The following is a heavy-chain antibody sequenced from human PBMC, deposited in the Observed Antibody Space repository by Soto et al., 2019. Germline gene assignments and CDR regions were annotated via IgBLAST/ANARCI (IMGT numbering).Heavy chain of an antibody. D-gene: IGHD6-13*01. J-gene: IGHJ6*02. CDR3: ARDIGWAAADPSPDYYYYGMDV. CDR2: IIPIFGTA. CDR1: GGTFSSYA. V-gene: IGHV1-69*13. Sequence: SVKVSCKASGGTFSSYAISWVRQAPGQGLEWMGGIIPIFGTANYAQKFQGRVTITADESTSTAYMELSSLRSEDTAVYYCARDIGWAAADPSPDYYYYGMDVWGQGTTVTVSS.